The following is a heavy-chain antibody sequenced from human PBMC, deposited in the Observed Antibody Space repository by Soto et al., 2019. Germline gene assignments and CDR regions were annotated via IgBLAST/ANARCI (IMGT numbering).Heavy chain of an antibody. D-gene: IGHD1-26*01. J-gene: IGHJ4*02. CDR3: ARGQTWAHFYH. CDR2: ISLNGGST. V-gene: IGHV3-64*01. Sequence: EVQLVESGGGLVQPGGSLRLSCAASGFTFSSYAMHWVRQAPGKGLEYVSGISLNGGSTYYANSVKGRFTISRDNSKSTLYLQMVSLRAEDLAVYYCARGQTWAHFYHWGQGTLVTVSS. CDR1: GFTFSSYA.